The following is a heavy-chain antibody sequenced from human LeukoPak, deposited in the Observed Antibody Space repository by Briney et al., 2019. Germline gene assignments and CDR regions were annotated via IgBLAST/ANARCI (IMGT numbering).Heavy chain of an antibody. Sequence: GASVKVSCKASGYTFTSYYMHWVRQAPGQGLEWMGIINPSGGSTSYAQKFQGRVTMTRDTSTSIVYMELSSLRSEDTAVYYCARDHCSGGSCYVDPGDYYYMDVWGKGTTVTVSS. CDR3: ARDHCSGGSCYVDPGDYYYMDV. CDR2: INPSGGST. V-gene: IGHV1-46*01. CDR1: GYTFTSYY. D-gene: IGHD2-15*01. J-gene: IGHJ6*03.